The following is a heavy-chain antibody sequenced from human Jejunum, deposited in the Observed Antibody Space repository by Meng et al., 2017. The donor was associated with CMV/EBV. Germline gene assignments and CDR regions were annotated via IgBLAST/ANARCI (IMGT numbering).Heavy chain of an antibody. D-gene: IGHD6-6*01. CDR2: ISWDGGST. J-gene: IGHJ4*02. CDR3: AKDVYSTSSPAPDY. Sequence: GYTFDDYAMRWVRQVPGKGLEWVSLISWDGGSTYYADSVKGRFTISRDNSKNSLYLQMNGLRAEDTALYYCAKDVYSTSSPAPDYWGQGTLVTVSS. V-gene: IGHV3-43D*03. CDR1: GYTFDDYA.